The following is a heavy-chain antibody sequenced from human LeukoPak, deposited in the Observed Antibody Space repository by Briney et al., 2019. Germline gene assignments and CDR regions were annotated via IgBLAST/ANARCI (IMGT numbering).Heavy chain of an antibody. CDR3: ARFPTVVTPGDY. CDR2: IYPGDSDT. V-gene: IGHV5-51*01. D-gene: IGHD4-23*01. CDR1: GYKFTSYW. J-gene: IGHJ4*02. Sequence: GESLKISCQGSGYKFTSYWIGWVRQMPGKGLEWIGIIYPGDSDTRYSPSFQGQVTISADKSISTAYLQWSSLKASDTAMYYCARFPTVVTPGDYWGQGTLVTVSS.